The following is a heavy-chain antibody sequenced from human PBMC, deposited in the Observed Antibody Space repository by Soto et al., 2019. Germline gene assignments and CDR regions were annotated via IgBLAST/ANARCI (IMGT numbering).Heavy chain of an antibody. CDR2: IFLVDFDT. D-gene: IGHD2-2*01. V-gene: IGHV5-51*01. CDR1: GYSFSRYW. J-gene: IGHJ6*02. CDR3: ARHLPNIVVVPAAIKRPYYYYGMDV. Sequence: GGSLKNSCKGSGYSFSRYWVGWGRQMPGKSLEGMGVIFLVDFDTRTSPSFQGQVTISADKSTSPAYLQWSSLKASDTAMYYCARHLPNIVVVPAAIKRPYYYYGMDVWGQGTTVTVSS.